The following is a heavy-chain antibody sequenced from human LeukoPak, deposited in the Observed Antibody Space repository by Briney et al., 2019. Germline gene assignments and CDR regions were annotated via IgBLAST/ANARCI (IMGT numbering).Heavy chain of an antibody. V-gene: IGHV3-30*01. Sequence: PGRSLRLSCAASGFTFSSYAMHWVRQAPGKGPEWVAVISYDGSNKYYADSVKGQFTISRDNSKNTLYLQMNSLRAEDTAVYYCARDSTYYYDSGSSGPHYFDYWGQGTLVTVSS. J-gene: IGHJ4*02. CDR2: ISYDGSNK. CDR1: GFTFSSYA. CDR3: ARDSTYYYDSGSSGPHYFDY. D-gene: IGHD3-10*01.